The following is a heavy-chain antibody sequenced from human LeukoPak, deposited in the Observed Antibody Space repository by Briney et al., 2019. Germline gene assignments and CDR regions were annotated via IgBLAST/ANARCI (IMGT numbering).Heavy chain of an antibody. CDR3: AREDQLLNYFDY. V-gene: IGHV3-30-3*01. CDR2: ISYDGSNK. D-gene: IGHD2-2*01. CDR1: GFTFSSYA. Sequence: GGSLRLSCAASGFTFSSYAMHWVRQAAGKGLEWVAVISYDGSNKYYADSVKGRFTISRDNSKNTLYLQMNSLRAEDTAVYYCAREDQLLNYFDYWGQGTLVTVSS. J-gene: IGHJ4*02.